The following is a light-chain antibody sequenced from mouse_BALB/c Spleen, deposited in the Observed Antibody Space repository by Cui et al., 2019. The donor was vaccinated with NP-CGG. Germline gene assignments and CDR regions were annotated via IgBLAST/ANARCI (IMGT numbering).Light chain of an antibody. CDR2: GTN. CDR1: TGAVTTNNS. CDR3: ALWYSNHWV. J-gene: IGLJ1*01. Sequence: QAVVTQESAPTTSPGETVTLTCRSSTGAVTTNNSANWVQEKPDHLFTGLIGGTNNRAPGVPARFSGSLIGDKAALTITGAQTEDEAIYFCALWYSNHWVFGGGTKLTVL. V-gene: IGLV1*01.